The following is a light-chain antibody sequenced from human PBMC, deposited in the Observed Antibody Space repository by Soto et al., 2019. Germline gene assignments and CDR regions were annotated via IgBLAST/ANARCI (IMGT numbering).Light chain of an antibody. J-gene: IGKJ1*01. CDR3: QQYGSSRT. CDR2: GAS. Sequence: EIVLTQSPGTLSLSPGERATLSCRASQSVSSSYLAWYQQKPGQAPRLLIYGASSRATGIPDRFSGSGSGTDFTLTISSLEPEEFAVYYCQQYGSSRTFGQGTKVDIK. CDR1: QSVSSSY. V-gene: IGKV3-20*01.